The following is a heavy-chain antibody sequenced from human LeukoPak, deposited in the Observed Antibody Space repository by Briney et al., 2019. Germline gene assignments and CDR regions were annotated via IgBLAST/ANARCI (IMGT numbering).Heavy chain of an antibody. Sequence: GGSLRLSCAASGFTFSSYWMHWVRQVPGKGLVWVSRITSDGSDTIYADSVKGRSTISRDNAKNTLYLQMNSLRAEDTALYYCSRDRRTWFDPWGQGTLVTVSS. J-gene: IGHJ5*02. CDR2: ITSDGSDT. CDR1: GFTFSSYW. V-gene: IGHV3-74*01. CDR3: SRDRRTWFDP.